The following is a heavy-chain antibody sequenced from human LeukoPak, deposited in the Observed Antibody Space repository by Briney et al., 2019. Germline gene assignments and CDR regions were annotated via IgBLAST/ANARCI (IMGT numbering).Heavy chain of an antibody. CDR1: GGSFSGYY. CDR3: ARAPDYGEPVGLFDY. D-gene: IGHD4-17*01. J-gene: IGHJ4*02. CDR2: INHSGST. V-gene: IGHV4-34*01. Sequence: SSETLSLTCAVYGGSFSGYYWSWIRQPPGKGLEWIGEINHSGSTNYNPSLKSRVTISVDTSKNQFSLKLSSVTAADTAVYYCARAPDYGEPVGLFDYWGQGTLVTVSS.